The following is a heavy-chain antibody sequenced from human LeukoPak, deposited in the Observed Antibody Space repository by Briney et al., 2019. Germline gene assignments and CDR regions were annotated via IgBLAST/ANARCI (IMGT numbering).Heavy chain of an antibody. D-gene: IGHD3-10*01. CDR1: GGSISSGSYY. J-gene: IGHJ6*03. V-gene: IGHV4-61*10. CDR3: ARSEGGELLSDYYMDV. CDR2: IYYSGST. Sequence: PSETLSLTCTVSGGSISSGSYYWSWIRQPAGKGLEWIGYIYYSGSTNYNPSLKSRVTISVDTSKNQFSLKLSSVTAADTAVYYCARSEGGELLSDYYMDVWGKGTTVTISS.